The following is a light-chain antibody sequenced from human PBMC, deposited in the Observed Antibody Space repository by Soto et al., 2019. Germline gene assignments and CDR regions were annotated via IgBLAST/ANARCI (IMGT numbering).Light chain of an antibody. CDR3: QQSYSTPGIT. Sequence: DSPMTQSPSSLSASVGDRVTITCRASQSISSYLNWYQQKPGKAPKLLIYAASSLQSGVPSRFSGSGSGTDFTLTISSLQPEDFATYYCQQSYSTPGITFGPGTKVDIK. CDR2: AAS. CDR1: QSISSY. V-gene: IGKV1-39*01. J-gene: IGKJ3*01.